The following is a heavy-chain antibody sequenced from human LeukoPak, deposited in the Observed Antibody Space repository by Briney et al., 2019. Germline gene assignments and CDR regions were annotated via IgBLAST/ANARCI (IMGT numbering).Heavy chain of an antibody. CDR2: ISSSSSYI. D-gene: IGHD3-9*01. J-gene: IGHJ3*02. V-gene: IGHV3-21*01. CDR3: ARNHYDILTGYYPDAFDI. CDR1: GFTFSSYS. Sequence: GGSLRLSCAASGFTFSSYSMNWVRQAPGKGLEWVSSISSSSSYIYYADSVKGRFTISRDNAKSSLYLQMNSLRAEDTAVYYCARNHYDILTGYYPDAFDIWGQGTMVTVSS.